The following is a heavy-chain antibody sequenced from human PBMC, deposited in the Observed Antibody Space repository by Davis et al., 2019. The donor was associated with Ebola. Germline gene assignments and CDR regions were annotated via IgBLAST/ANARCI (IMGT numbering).Heavy chain of an antibody. CDR3: ARATMATINN. Sequence: MPSETLSLTCAVYGGSFSGYYWSWIRQPPGKGLEWIGEINHSGSTNYNPSLKSRVTISVDTSKNQFSLKLSSVTAADTAVYYCARATMATINNWGQGTLVTVSS. V-gene: IGHV4-34*01. CDR1: GGSFSGYY. D-gene: IGHD5-24*01. J-gene: IGHJ4*02. CDR2: INHSGST.